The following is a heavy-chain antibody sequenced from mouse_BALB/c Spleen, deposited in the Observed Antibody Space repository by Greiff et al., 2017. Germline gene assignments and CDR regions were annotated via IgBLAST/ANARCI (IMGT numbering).Heavy chain of an antibody. CDR2: IWGDGST. D-gene: IGHD1-1*01. J-gene: IGHJ2*01. CDR3: ARAHYYGSSYDFDY. CDR1: GFSLTGYG. Sequence: VQRVESGPGLVAPSQSLSITCTVSGFSLTGYGVNWVRQPPGKGLEWLGMIWGDGSTDYNSALKSRLSISKDNSKSQVFLKMNSLQTDDTARYYCARAHYYGSSYDFDYWGQGTTLTVSS. V-gene: IGHV2-6-7*01.